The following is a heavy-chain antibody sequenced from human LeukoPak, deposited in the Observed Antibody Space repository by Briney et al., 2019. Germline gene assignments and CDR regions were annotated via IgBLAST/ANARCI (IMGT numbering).Heavy chain of an antibody. CDR2: IKEGGSET. CDR3: ARAAGGYFDY. Sequence: PGGSLRLSCAASGFTFTKYWMSWVRQPPGKGLELVANIKEGGSETYYVDSVKGRFIISRDSAKNSLYLQMTSLRAEDTGLYYCARAAGGYFDYWGQGIMVTVSS. D-gene: IGHD2-8*02. CDR1: GFTFTKYW. V-gene: IGHV3-7*01. J-gene: IGHJ4*02.